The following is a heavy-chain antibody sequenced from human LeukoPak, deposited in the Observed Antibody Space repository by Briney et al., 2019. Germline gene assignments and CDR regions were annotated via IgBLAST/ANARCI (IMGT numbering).Heavy chain of an antibody. CDR1: GFTFSSHA. CDR2: ISRTGGRT. J-gene: IGHJ4*02. Sequence: GGSLRLSCAASGFTFSSHAMSWVRQAPGKGLEWVSAISRTGGRTYYADSVKGRFTISRDNSKNTLYLQMNSLRAEDTAFYYCAKEGGLIGTTDYWGQGTLVTVSS. D-gene: IGHD1/OR15-1a*01. CDR3: AKEGGLIGTTDY. V-gene: IGHV3-23*01.